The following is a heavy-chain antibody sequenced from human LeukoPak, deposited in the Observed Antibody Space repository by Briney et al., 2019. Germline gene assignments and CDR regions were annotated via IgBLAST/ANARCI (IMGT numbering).Heavy chain of an antibody. CDR1: GFTFSSYA. V-gene: IGHV3-30*04. J-gene: IGHJ5*01. CDR3: AREPGLRSFLHDNWFDS. Sequence: GGSLRLSCAASGFTFSSYAMHWVRQAPGKGLEWVAVISYDGSNKYYADFVKGRFTISRDNSKNTLYLQMNSLRAEDTAVYYCAREPGLRSFLHDNWFDSWGQGTLVTVSS. D-gene: IGHD4-17*01. CDR2: ISYDGSNK.